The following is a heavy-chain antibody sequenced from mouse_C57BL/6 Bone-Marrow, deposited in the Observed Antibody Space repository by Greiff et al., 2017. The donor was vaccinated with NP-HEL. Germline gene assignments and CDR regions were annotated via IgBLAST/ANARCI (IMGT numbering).Heavy chain of an antibody. CDR3: ARSGLCGNFPYWYFDV. J-gene: IGHJ1*03. V-gene: IGHV1-69*01. D-gene: IGHD2-1*01. Sequence: QVQLKQPGAELVMPGASVKLSCKASGYTFTSYWMHWVKQRPGQGLEWIGEIDPSDSYTNYNQKFKGKSTLTVDKSSSTAYMQLSSLTSEDSAVYYCARSGLCGNFPYWYFDVWGTGTTVTVSS. CDR1: GYTFTSYW. CDR2: IDPSDSYT.